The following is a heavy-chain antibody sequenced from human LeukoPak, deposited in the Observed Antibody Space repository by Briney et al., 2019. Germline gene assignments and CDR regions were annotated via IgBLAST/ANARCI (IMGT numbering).Heavy chain of an antibody. CDR3: ARGNTADASIDF. CDR2: IFYSGSN. V-gene: IGHV4-59*08. D-gene: IGHD2/OR15-2a*01. J-gene: IGHJ4*02. Sequence: SETLSLTCTVSGGSIIGHWWSWIRQPPGKGLEWIGDIFYSGSNNYNPSLKSRLSISLDTSKNQFSLKLSSVTAADTAMYYCARGNTADASIDFWGQGTLVIASS. CDR1: GGSIIGHW.